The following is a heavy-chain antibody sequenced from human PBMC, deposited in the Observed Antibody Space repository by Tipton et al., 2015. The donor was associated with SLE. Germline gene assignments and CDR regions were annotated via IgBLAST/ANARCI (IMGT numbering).Heavy chain of an antibody. CDR2: IYTSGST. CDR1: GGSISSGSYY. V-gene: IGHV4-61*09. D-gene: IGHD6-19*01. J-gene: IGHJ4*02. Sequence: TLSLTCTVSGGSISSGSYYWSWIRQPAGKGLEWIGYIYTSGSTNYNPSLKSRVTISVDTSKNQFSLKLSSVTAADTAVYYCARTDIAVAGRHFDYWGQGTLVTVSS. CDR3: ARTDIAVAGRHFDY.